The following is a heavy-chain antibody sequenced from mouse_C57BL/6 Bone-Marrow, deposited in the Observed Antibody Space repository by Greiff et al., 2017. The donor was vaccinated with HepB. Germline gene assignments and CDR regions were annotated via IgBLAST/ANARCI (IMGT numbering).Heavy chain of an antibody. CDR3: TTYYYDYDAFAY. Sequence: EVKLMESGAELVRPGASVKLSCTASGFNIKDDYMHWVKQRPEQGLEWIGWIDPENGDTEYASKFQGKATITADTSSNTAYLQLSSLTSEDTAVYYCTTYYYDYDAFAYWGQGTRVTVSA. J-gene: IGHJ3*01. D-gene: IGHD2-4*01. CDR1: GFNIKDDY. V-gene: IGHV14-4*01. CDR2: IDPENGDT.